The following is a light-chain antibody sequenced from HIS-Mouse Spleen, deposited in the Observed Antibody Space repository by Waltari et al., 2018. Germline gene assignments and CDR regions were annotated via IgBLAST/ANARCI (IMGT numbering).Light chain of an antibody. Sequence: DIVMTQSPDSLAVSLGERATINCKSSQSVLYSSNNKNYLAWYQQKPGQPPKLLIYRASTRESGVPDRFSGSGSWTDFTLTISSLQAEDVAVYYCQQYYSTPYTFGQGTKLEIK. CDR1: QSVLYSSNNKNY. CDR3: QQYYSTPYT. CDR2: RAS. J-gene: IGKJ2*01. V-gene: IGKV4-1*01.